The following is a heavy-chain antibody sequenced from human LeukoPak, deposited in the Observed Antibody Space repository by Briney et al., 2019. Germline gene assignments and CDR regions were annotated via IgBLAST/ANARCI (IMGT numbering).Heavy chain of an antibody. D-gene: IGHD2-2*01. Sequence: GRSLRLSCAASGFTFSSYGMHWVRQAPGKGLEWVAVISYDGSNKYYADSVKGRFTISRDNSKNTLYLQMNSLRAEDTAVYYCAKVGLAYCSSTSCYYGMDVWGQGTTVTVSS. CDR2: ISYDGSNK. CDR1: GFTFSSYG. J-gene: IGHJ6*02. V-gene: IGHV3-30*18. CDR3: AKVGLAYCSSTSCYYGMDV.